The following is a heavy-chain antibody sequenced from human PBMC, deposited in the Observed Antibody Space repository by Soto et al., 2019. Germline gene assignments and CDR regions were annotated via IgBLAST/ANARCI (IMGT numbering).Heavy chain of an antibody. D-gene: IGHD2-15*01. CDR3: ASERVVVVVAATPNYYYYGMDV. CDR2: MNPNSGNT. Sequence: GAAVKVSCKASGYTFTSYDINWVRQATGQGLEWMGWMNPNSGNTGYAQKFQGRVTMTRNTSISTAYMELSSLRSEDTAVYYCASERVVVVVAATPNYYYYGMDVWGQGTTVTVSS. CDR1: GYTFTSYD. J-gene: IGHJ6*02. V-gene: IGHV1-8*01.